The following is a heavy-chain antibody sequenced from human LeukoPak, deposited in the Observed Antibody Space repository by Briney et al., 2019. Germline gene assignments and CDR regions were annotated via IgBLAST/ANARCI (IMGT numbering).Heavy chain of an antibody. J-gene: IGHJ5*02. CDR3: ARVHAGYSSSWYTPRWFDP. D-gene: IGHD6-13*01. CDR2: IYYSGST. V-gene: IGHV4-31*03. Sequence: PSQTLSLTCTVSGGSISRGYYYWSWIRQHPGKGLEWIGYIYYSGSTYYSPSLKSRVTISIDTSKNQFSLKLSSVTAADTAVYYCARVHAGYSSSWYTPRWFDPWGQGTLVTVSS. CDR1: GGSISRGYYY.